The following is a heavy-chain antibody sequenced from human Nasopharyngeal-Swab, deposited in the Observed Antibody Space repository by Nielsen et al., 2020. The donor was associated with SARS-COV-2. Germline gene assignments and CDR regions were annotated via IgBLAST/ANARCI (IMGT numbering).Heavy chain of an antibody. J-gene: IGHJ4*02. D-gene: IGHD2-2*01. CDR2: ISSSGSYM. Sequence: GESLKISCAASGFTFSDYTMNWVRQAPGQGLEWVSSISSSGSYMYYTDSVKGRFTMSRDNAKNSLYLQMNSLRPEDTAVYYCASDSRYWGQGTLVTVSS. CDR3: ASDSRY. CDR1: GFTFSDYT. V-gene: IGHV3-21*01.